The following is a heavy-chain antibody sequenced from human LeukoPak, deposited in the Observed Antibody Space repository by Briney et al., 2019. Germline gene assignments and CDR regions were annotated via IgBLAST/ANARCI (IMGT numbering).Heavy chain of an antibody. D-gene: IGHD4-23*01. Sequence: GGSLRLSCAASGFTVSSNYMSWVRQAPGKGLEWVSVIYSGGSTYYADSVKGRFTISRDNYKNTLYLQMNSLRAEDTAVYYCARDGGYGGNSEPDAFDIWGQGTMVTVSS. CDR1: GFTVSSNY. V-gene: IGHV3-66*02. CDR2: IYSGGST. J-gene: IGHJ3*02. CDR3: ARDGGYGGNSEPDAFDI.